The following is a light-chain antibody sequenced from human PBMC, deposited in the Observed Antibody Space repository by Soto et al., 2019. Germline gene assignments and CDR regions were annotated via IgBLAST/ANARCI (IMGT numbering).Light chain of an antibody. V-gene: IGLV2-14*01. J-gene: IGLJ1*01. Sequence: QSPLTQPASVSGSPGQSNTISYTGTSSDVGGNNYVSWYQQHPGKAPKLMIYEVSNRPSGVSNRFSGSKSGNTASLTISGLQAEDEADYYCSSYTSSSTYVFGTGTKVTVL. CDR2: EVS. CDR3: SSYTSSSTYV. CDR1: SSDVGGNNY.